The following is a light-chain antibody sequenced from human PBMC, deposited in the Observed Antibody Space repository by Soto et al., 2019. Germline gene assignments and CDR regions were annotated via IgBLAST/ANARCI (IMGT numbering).Light chain of an antibody. CDR2: DVS. J-gene: IGKJ4*01. Sequence: DFQITQSPSTLSASVGDRVTITCRASQSINNLLAWYQQKPGKAPKFLIYDVSTLESGVPSRFSGSGSGTEFTLTISSLQPDDFATYYCQQYDDYPLTFGGGTKVDI. V-gene: IGKV1-5*01. CDR3: QQYDDYPLT. CDR1: QSINNL.